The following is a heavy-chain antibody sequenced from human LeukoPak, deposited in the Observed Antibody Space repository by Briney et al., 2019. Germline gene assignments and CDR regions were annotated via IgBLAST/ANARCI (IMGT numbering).Heavy chain of an antibody. CDR2: INPKSGGT. CDR1: GYTFTAYY. CDR3: ARDLYSGGWDAWFAP. D-gene: IGHD6-19*01. V-gene: IGHV1-2*02. J-gene: IGHJ5*02. Sequence: ASVKVPFKASGYTFTAYYLHWVRQAPGQGLEWVGWINPKSGGTKYAPKLQGRVTMTRDTSISTAYMELSRLKPDDTAVYYCARDLYSGGWDAWFAPWGQGTLVAVSS.